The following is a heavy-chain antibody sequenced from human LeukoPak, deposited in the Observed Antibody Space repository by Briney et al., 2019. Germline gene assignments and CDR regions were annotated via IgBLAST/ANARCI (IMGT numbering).Heavy chain of an antibody. D-gene: IGHD3-22*01. Sequence: GGSLRLSCAASGFTFSSYAMSWVRQAPGKGLEWVSAISGSGGSTYYADSVKGRFTISRDNSKNTLYLQMNSLRAEHTAVYYCAKGRDITMIVVVFDYWGQGTRVTVSS. CDR3: AKGRDITMIVVVFDY. CDR2: ISGSGGST. J-gene: IGHJ4*02. V-gene: IGHV3-23*01. CDR1: GFTFSSYA.